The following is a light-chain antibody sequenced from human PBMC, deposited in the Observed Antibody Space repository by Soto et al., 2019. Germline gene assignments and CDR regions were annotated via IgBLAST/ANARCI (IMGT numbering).Light chain of an antibody. CDR2: DVD. Sequence: QSALTQPASVSGSPGQSITISCTGTSSDVGGYNYVSWYQQHPGKAPKLMIYDVDNRPSGVSNLFSGSKSGNTASLTVSGLQAEDEADYYCSSYTSSRTLVFGGGTKITV. CDR3: SSYTSSRTLV. V-gene: IGLV2-14*01. CDR1: SSDVGGYNY. J-gene: IGLJ2*01.